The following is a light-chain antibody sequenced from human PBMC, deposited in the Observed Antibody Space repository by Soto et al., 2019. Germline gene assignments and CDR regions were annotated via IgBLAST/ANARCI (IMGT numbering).Light chain of an antibody. Sequence: DIQMTQSPSSLSASVGDRVTITCRASQNIRNYLNWYQQRPGKAPNLLVYAASNLRSGVPSRFSGSGSGTDFTLTISSLQPEDFATYYCQQMRTFGQGTKVDIK. J-gene: IGKJ1*01. CDR1: QNIRNY. V-gene: IGKV1-39*01. CDR3: QQMRT. CDR2: AAS.